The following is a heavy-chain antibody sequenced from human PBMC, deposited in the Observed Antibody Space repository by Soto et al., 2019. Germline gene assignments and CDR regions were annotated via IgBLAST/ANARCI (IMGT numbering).Heavy chain of an antibody. CDR3: ARYLVLEWYYGLDV. Sequence: GGSLRLSCAASGFSLSNYQMDWVRQAPGQGLEWVAYISSSTIYYADSVKGRFTISRDNAKNSLYLQMNSLRDEDTAVYYCARYLVLEWYYGLDVWGQGTTVTV. CDR1: GFSLSNYQ. J-gene: IGHJ6*02. CDR2: ISSSTI. D-gene: IGHD3-3*01. V-gene: IGHV3-48*02.